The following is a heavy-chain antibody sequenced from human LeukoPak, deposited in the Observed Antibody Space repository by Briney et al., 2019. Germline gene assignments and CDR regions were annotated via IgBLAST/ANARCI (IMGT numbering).Heavy chain of an antibody. D-gene: IGHD4-17*01. CDR3: ARDPTTVTKGLDI. J-gene: IGHJ3*02. V-gene: IGHV4-59*11. Sequence: SETLPLTCTVSGGSFSSHYWSWIRQPPGKGLEWIGYISYIGSTNYNPSLKSRVSISVDTSKNQFSLKLSSVTAADMAVYYCARDPTTVTKGLDIWGQGTMVTVSS. CDR2: ISYIGST. CDR1: GGSFSSHY.